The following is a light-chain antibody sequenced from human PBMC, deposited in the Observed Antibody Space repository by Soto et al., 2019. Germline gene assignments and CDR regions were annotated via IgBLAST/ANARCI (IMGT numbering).Light chain of an antibody. CDR2: EVV. Sequence: QSVLTQPPSASGSPGQSVTLSGTGTKSDIGVYDFVSWYQHHPGKAPRLIIYEVVQRPSGVPDRFSGSKSGNTASLTVSGLQAADEADYFCKSYAGSNTYVFGSGTKVTVL. CDR3: KSYAGSNTYV. V-gene: IGLV2-8*01. CDR1: KSDIGVYDF. J-gene: IGLJ1*01.